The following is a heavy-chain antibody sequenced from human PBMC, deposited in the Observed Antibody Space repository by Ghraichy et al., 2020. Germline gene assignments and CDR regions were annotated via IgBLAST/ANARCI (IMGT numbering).Heavy chain of an antibody. CDR1: GFTFSSYA. CDR3: ARDSYGGNTRGVFDY. CDR2: ISGIGDST. D-gene: IGHD4-23*01. J-gene: IGHJ4*02. Sequence: GGSLRLSCAASGFTFSSYAMRWVRQAPGKGLEWVSGISGIGDSTFYADSVKGRFTISRDNSKTTLYLQLNSLRAEDTAIYQCARDSYGGNTRGVFDYWGQGILVTGSS. V-gene: IGHV3-23*01.